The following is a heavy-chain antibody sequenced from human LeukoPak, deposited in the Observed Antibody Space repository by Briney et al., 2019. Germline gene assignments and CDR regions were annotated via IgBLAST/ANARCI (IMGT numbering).Heavy chain of an antibody. Sequence: PSQTLSLTCTVSGGSISSGDFYWSWVRQHPEKGLEWIVYIYYSGTAYYNPSLKSRVTISVDTSKNQFSLKLSSVTAADTAVYYCARGPLYYYDSSGYGHDAFDIWGQGTMVTVSS. CDR2: IYYSGTA. CDR3: ARGPLYYYDSSGYGHDAFDI. D-gene: IGHD3-22*01. CDR1: GGSISSGDFY. J-gene: IGHJ3*02. V-gene: IGHV4-31*03.